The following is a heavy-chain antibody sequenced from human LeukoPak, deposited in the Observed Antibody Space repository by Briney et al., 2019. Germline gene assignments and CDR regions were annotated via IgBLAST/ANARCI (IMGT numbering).Heavy chain of an antibody. CDR1: GFTFSKYA. CDR3: AKDRPNYYGSNGHYYKLNGDC. D-gene: IGHD3-22*01. CDR2: ITSSGAAT. Sequence: GSLRLSCAASGFTFSKYAMSWVRQAPGKGLEWVSSITSSGAATYYADSVKGRFTISRDNSDNTLYLQMNSLRAEDTAVYYCAKDRPNYYGSNGHYYKLNGDCWGQGTLVAVST. J-gene: IGHJ4*02. V-gene: IGHV3-23*01.